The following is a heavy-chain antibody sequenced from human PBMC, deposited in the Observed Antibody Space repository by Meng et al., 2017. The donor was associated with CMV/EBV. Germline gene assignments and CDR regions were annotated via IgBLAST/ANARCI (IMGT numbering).Heavy chain of an antibody. J-gene: IGHJ5*02. CDR3: AHSWYGFGPNWFDP. CDR1: GFSLSTSGVG. D-gene: IGHD3/OR15-3a*01. Sequence: SGPMLVKPTQTLTLTCTFSGFSLSTSGVGVGWIRQPPGKALEWLALIYWNDDKRYSPSLKSRLTITKDTSKNQVVLTMTNMDPVDTATYYCAHSWYGFGPNWFDPWGQGTLVTVSS. V-gene: IGHV2-5*01. CDR2: IYWNDDK.